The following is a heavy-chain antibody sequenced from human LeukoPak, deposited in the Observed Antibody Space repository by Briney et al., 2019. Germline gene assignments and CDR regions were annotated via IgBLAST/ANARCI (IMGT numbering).Heavy chain of an antibody. J-gene: IGHJ3*02. CDR2: IVVGSGNT. D-gene: IGHD5-18*01. CDR1: GFTFTSSA. V-gene: IGHV1-58*02. CDR3: AVAYSYGRDTFDI. Sequence: SVKVSCKASGFTFTSSAMQWVRQARGQRLEWIGWIVVGSGNTNYAQKFQERVTITRDMSTSTAYMELSSLRSEDTAVYYCAVAYSYGRDTFDIWGQGTMVTVSS.